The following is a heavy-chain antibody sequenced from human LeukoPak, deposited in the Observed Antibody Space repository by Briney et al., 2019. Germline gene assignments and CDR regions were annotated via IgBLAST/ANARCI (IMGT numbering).Heavy chain of an antibody. Sequence: SETLSLTCSASDASISSSNYFWAWIRQPPGKGLEWIGNIYYSGFTDYNPSLKRRVTMCVDTSNNQFSLEVNSVTAADTAVYYCARHVAYGPLEIWGQGTMVTVSS. CDR3: ARHVAYGPLEI. CDR1: DASISSSNYF. J-gene: IGHJ3*02. CDR2: IYYSGFT. D-gene: IGHD3-10*01. V-gene: IGHV4-39*01.